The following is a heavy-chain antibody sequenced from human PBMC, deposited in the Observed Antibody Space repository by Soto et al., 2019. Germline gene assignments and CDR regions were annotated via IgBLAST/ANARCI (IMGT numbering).Heavy chain of an antibody. CDR3: ASVRGGYYYAMDV. Sequence: LTCTVSGGSISSYYWSWIRQPPGKGLEWIGYIYYSGSTNYNPSLKSRVTISVDKSKNQFSLKLSSVTAADTAVYYCASVRGGYYYAMDVWGQGTTVTVSS. V-gene: IGHV4-59*12. CDR1: GGSISSYY. J-gene: IGHJ6*02. CDR2: IYYSGST. D-gene: IGHD3-10*02.